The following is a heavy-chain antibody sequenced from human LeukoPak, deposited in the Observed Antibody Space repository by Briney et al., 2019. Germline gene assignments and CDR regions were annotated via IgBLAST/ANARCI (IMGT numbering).Heavy chain of an antibody. V-gene: IGHV1-8*02. CDR2: INPNTGLT. CDR3: ATTLRNNPP. CDR1: GYTFTNYA. J-gene: IGHJ5*02. Sequence: GASVKVSCKASGYTFTNYAISWVRQATGQGLEWIGYINPNTGLTEYAQKFQGRVSLTRDTSITTAYMELNTLTSEDTAVYYCATTLRNNPPWGQGTLITVSS. D-gene: IGHD1-14*01.